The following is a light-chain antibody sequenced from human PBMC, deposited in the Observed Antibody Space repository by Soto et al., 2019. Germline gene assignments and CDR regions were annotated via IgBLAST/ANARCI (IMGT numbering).Light chain of an antibody. J-gene: IGKJ2*01. CDR1: QSISSSY. Sequence: EIVLTQSPGTLSLSPGEGGTLSCRASQSISSSYLAWYQQKPGQSPRLLFYAASSRATGVPDRFSGSGSGTDFTLTISRLEPEDFAVYYCQLYGGSHMFSFGQGIKLEIK. V-gene: IGKV3-20*01. CDR2: AAS. CDR3: QLYGGSHMFS.